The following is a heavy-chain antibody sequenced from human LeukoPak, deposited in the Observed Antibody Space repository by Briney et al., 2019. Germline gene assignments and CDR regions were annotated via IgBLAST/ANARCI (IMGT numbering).Heavy chain of an antibody. J-gene: IGHJ4*02. D-gene: IGHD3-10*01. CDR3: ARITPPYYYGSGSYPDY. Sequence: GGSLRLSCAASGFTFSSYAMSWVRQAPGEGLEWVSSISGSGGNTYYADSVKGRFTISRDNSKNTLYLQMNSLRAEDTAVYYCARITPPYYYGSGSYPDYWGQGTLVTVSS. CDR1: GFTFSSYA. CDR2: ISGSGGNT. V-gene: IGHV3-23*01.